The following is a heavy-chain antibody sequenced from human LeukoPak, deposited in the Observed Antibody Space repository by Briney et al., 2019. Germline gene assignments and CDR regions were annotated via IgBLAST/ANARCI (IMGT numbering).Heavy chain of an antibody. J-gene: IGHJ4*02. CDR3: ASSGYDQNLALAAY. D-gene: IGHD5-12*01. V-gene: IGHV1-2*02. CDR2: INPNSGGT. CDR1: GYTFIGNY. Sequence: ASVKVSCKASGYTFIGNYMHWVRQAPGQGLEWMGWINPNSGGTNYAQKFQGRVTMTRDTSISTAYMELSRLRSDDTAVYYCASSGYDQNLALAAYWGQGTLVTVSS.